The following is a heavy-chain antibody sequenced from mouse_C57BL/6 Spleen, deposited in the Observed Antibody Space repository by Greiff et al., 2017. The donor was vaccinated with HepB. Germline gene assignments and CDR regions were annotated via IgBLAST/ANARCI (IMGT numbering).Heavy chain of an antibody. CDR1: GYTFTSYW. J-gene: IGHJ3*01. Sequence: QVQLKQPGAELVRPGSSVKLSCKASGYTFTSYWMDWVKQRPGQGLEWIGNIYPSDSETHYNQKFKDKATLTVDKSSSTAYMQLSSLTSEDSAVYYCARGEDGNFWFAYWGQGTLVTVSA. CDR2: IYPSDSET. CDR3: ARGEDGNFWFAY. V-gene: IGHV1-61*01. D-gene: IGHD2-1*01.